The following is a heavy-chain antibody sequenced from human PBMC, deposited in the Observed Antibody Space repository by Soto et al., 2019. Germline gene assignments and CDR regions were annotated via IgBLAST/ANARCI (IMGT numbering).Heavy chain of an antibody. Sequence: QLQLQESGPGLVKPSETLSLTCSVSGGSISSSGDYWVWIRQPPGKGLEWIGSIYYTGSTHYNPSLKSRVTVYVDTSKNPISRKLTSMTAADTAVYYCARGDRYCISTSCYGGDYSYGPDVWGQGTTVTVSS. CDR3: ARGDRYCISTSCYGGDYSYGPDV. D-gene: IGHD2-2*01. CDR1: GGSISSSGDY. J-gene: IGHJ6*02. V-gene: IGHV4-39*01. CDR2: IYYTGST.